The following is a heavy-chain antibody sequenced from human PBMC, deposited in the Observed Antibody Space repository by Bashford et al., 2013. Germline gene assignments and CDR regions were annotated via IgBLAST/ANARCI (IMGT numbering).Heavy chain of an antibody. Sequence: WVSQAPGQGLEWMGWXNPNPNQWCXKVCTEVQGRVTMTRDTSISTAYMELSRLRSDDTAVYYCARDGPVVGVWNAFDVWGQGTMVTVSS. CDR2: XNPNPNQWCX. V-gene: IGHV1-2*02. D-gene: IGHD1-26*01. J-gene: IGHJ3*01. CDR3: ARDGPVVGVWNAFDV.